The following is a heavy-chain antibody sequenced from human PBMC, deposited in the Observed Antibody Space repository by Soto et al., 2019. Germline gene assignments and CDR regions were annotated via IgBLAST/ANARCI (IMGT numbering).Heavy chain of an antibody. V-gene: IGHV3-21*01. Sequence: GGCLRLSCGASGFPFSNFDMNWVRQAPGKGLEWVSYITSNSIYIYYADSVKGRFTVSRDNAKNSLYLQMDSLRAEDTAVYYCARDLSGGNYYYHGLDVWGQGTTVTVSS. J-gene: IGHJ6*02. CDR3: ARDLSGGNYYYHGLDV. D-gene: IGHD1-1*01. CDR2: ITSNSIYI. CDR1: GFPFSNFD.